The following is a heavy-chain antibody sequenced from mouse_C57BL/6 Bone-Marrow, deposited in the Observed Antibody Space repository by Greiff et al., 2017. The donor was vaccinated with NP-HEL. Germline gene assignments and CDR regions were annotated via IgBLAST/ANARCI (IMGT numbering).Heavy chain of an antibody. V-gene: IGHV1-80*01. Sequence: QVQLKESGAELVKPGASVKISCKASGYAFSSYWMNWVKQRPGKGLEWIGQIYPGDGDTNYNGKFKGKATLTADKSSSTAYMQLSSLTSEDSAVYFCARFLDWYFDVWGTGTTVTVSS. CDR1: GYAFSSYW. CDR3: ARFLDWYFDV. J-gene: IGHJ1*03. D-gene: IGHD2-10*02. CDR2: IYPGDGDT.